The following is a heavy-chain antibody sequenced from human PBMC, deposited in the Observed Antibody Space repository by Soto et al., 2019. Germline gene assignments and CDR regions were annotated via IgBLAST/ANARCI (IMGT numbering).Heavy chain of an antibody. CDR1: GFTFSSYW. J-gene: IGHJ4*02. CDR2: IKQDGSEK. V-gene: IGHV3-7*01. Sequence: PGGSLRLSCAASGFTFSSYWMSWVRQAPGKGLEWVANIKQDGSEKYYVDSVKGRFTISRDNAKNSLYLQMNSLRAEDTAVYYCAREDSSGWYGGYFDYWGQGTLVTVSS. CDR3: AREDSSGWYGGYFDY. D-gene: IGHD6-19*01.